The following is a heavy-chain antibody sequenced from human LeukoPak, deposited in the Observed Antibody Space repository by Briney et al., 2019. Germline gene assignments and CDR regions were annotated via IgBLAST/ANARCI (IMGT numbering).Heavy chain of an antibody. D-gene: IGHD5-12*01. CDR3: AKEESGYDYVDFAVDY. J-gene: IGHJ4*02. V-gene: IGHV3-23*01. CDR1: GFTFSSYA. CDR2: ISGSGGST. Sequence: GVSLRLSCAASGFTFSSYAMSWVRQAPGKGLEWVSAISGSGGSTYYADSVKGRFTISRDNSKSTLYLQMNSLRAEDTAVYYCAKEESGYDYVDFAVDYWGQGTLVTVSS.